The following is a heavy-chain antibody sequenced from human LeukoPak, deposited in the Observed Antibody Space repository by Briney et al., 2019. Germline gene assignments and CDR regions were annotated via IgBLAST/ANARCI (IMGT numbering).Heavy chain of an antibody. CDR3: AKSRRQSGTYFDY. J-gene: IGHJ4*02. CDR1: GFTVTSNY. D-gene: IGHD1-26*01. CDR2: IYSSGDT. V-gene: IGHV3-66*01. Sequence: AGGSLRLSCAASGFTVTSNYMSWVRQAPGKGLEWVSVIYSSGDTNYADSVKGRFTISRDSSKNTLYLQMSSLRAEDTAVYFCAKSRRQSGTYFDYWGQGTLVTASS.